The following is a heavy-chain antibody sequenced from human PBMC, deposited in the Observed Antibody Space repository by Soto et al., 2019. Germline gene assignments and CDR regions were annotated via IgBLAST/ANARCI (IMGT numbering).Heavy chain of an antibody. V-gene: IGHV1-69*13. Sequence: SVKVSCKASGGTFSSYAISWVRQAPGQGLEWMGGIIPIFGTANYAQKFQGRVTITADESTSTAYMELSSLRSEDTAVYYCARLGKGTNYFDYWGQGTLVTVSS. CDR2: IIPIFGTA. CDR3: ARLGKGTNYFDY. J-gene: IGHJ4*02. CDR1: GGTFSSYA.